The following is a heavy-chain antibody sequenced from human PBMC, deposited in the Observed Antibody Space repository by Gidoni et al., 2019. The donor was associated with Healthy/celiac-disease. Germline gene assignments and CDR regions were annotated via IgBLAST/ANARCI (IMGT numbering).Heavy chain of an antibody. CDR2: IKSKTDGGTT. J-gene: IGHJ4*02. Sequence: EVQLVESGGGLVKPGGSLRLSCAASGFTFSNAWMSWVRQAPGKGLEWVGRIKSKTDGGTTDYAAPVKGRFTISRDDSKNTLYLQMNSLKTEDTAVYYCTTDLYSNSWYEEGVYWGQGTLVTVSS. CDR3: TTDLYSNSWYEEGVY. D-gene: IGHD6-13*01. V-gene: IGHV3-15*01. CDR1: GFTFSNAW.